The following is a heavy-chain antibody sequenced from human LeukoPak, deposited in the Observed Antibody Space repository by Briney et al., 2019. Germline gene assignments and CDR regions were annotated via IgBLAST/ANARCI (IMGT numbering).Heavy chain of an antibody. CDR3: ARDGYNLGYFDY. CDR2: IYYSGST. D-gene: IGHD5-24*01. Sequence: PSETLSLTCTVSGGSISSSSYYWGWIRQPPGKGLEWIGSIYYSGSTYYNPSLKSRVTISVDTSKNQFSLKLSSVTAADTAVYYCARDGYNLGYFDYWGQGTLVTVSS. J-gene: IGHJ4*02. V-gene: IGHV4-39*07. CDR1: GGSISSSSYY.